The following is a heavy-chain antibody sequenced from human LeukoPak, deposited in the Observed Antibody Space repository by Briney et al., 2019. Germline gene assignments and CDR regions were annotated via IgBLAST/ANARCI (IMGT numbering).Heavy chain of an antibody. Sequence: GASVKVSCKASGYTFTGYYMHWVRQAPGQGLEWMGWINPNSGGTNYAQKFQGRVTMTRDTSISTAYMELSRLRSDDTAVYYCARERFLEWLFGYGMDVWGQGTTVIVSS. CDR1: GYTFTGYY. D-gene: IGHD3-3*01. J-gene: IGHJ6*02. V-gene: IGHV1-2*02. CDR2: INPNSGGT. CDR3: ARERFLEWLFGYGMDV.